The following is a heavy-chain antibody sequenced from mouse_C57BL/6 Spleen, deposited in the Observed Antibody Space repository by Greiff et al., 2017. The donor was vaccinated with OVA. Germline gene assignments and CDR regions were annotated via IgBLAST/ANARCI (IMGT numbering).Heavy chain of an antibody. V-gene: IGHV5-9-1*02. J-gene: IGHJ2*01. CDR2: ISSGGDYI. CDR3: TREGYGNYFDY. Sequence: EVKLVESGEGLVKPGGSLKLSCAASGFTFSSYAMSWVRQTPEKRLEWVAYISSGGDYIYYADTVKGRFTISRDNARNTLYLQMSRLKSEDAAMYYCTREGYGNYFDYWGKGTTLTVSS. D-gene: IGHD2-1*01. CDR1: GFTFSSYA.